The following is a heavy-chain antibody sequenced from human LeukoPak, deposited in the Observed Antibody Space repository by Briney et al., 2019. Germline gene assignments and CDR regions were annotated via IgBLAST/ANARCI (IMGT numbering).Heavy chain of an antibody. V-gene: IGHV3-30-3*01. Sequence: GRSLRLSCAASGFTFSSYAMHWVRQAPGKGLEWVAVISYDGSNKYYADSVKGRFTVSRDNGKSSLYLQMNSLRVEDTALYYCVRQFASWGQGTLVTVSS. CDR3: VRQFAS. CDR1: GFTFSSYA. J-gene: IGHJ4*02. CDR2: ISYDGSNK.